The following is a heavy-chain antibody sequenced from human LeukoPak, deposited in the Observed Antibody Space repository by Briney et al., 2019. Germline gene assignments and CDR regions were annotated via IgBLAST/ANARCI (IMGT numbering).Heavy chain of an antibody. CDR1: GGSFSGYY. CDR3: ARGVAAAGIGPYYFDY. Sequence: PSETLSRTCAVYGGSFSGYYWSWIRQPPGKGLEWIGEINHSGSTNYNPSLKSRVTISVDTSKNQFSLKLSSVTAADTAVYYCARGVAAAGIGPYYFDYWGQGTLVTVSS. J-gene: IGHJ4*02. CDR2: INHSGST. D-gene: IGHD6-13*01. V-gene: IGHV4-34*01.